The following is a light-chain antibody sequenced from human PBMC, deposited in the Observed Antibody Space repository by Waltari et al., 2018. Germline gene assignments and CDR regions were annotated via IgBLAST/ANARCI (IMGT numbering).Light chain of an antibody. CDR1: QTVARNY. CDR3: QQYATSPLT. V-gene: IGKV3-20*01. Sequence: EIVLTQPPGTLSLSPGERATLSCGASQTVARNYLAWYQQKPGQAPRLLIHSASSRAPGIPDRFSGSGSGTDFTLTISRLEPEDFAVYHCQQYATSPLTFGGGTKVEIK. CDR2: SAS. J-gene: IGKJ4*01.